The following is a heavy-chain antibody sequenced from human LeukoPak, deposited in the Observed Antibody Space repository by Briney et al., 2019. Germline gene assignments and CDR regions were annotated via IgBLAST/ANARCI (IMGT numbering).Heavy chain of an antibody. D-gene: IGHD6-19*01. Sequence: SETLSLTCTVSGGSISSSSYYWGWIRQPPGKGLEWIGSIYYSGSTYYNPFLKSRVTISVDTSKNQFSLKLSSVTAADTAVYYCARHLSAVAPDYWGQGTLVTVSS. CDR1: GGSISSSSYY. V-gene: IGHV4-39*01. J-gene: IGHJ4*02. CDR2: IYYSGST. CDR3: ARHLSAVAPDY.